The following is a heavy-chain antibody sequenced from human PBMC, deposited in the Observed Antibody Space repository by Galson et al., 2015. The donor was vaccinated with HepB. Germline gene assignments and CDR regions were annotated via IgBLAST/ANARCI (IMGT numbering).Heavy chain of an antibody. D-gene: IGHD6-25*01. V-gene: IGHV3-7*03. J-gene: IGHJ6*02. CDR1: GFTFSSYW. Sequence: LRLYCAASGFTFSSYWMSWVRQAPGKGLEWVANIKQDGSEKYYVDSVKGRFTISRDNAKNSLYLQMNSLRAEDTAVYYCARDIGGSRYYYYGMDVWGQGTTVTVSS. CDR2: IKQDGSEK. CDR3: ARDIGGSRYYYYGMDV.